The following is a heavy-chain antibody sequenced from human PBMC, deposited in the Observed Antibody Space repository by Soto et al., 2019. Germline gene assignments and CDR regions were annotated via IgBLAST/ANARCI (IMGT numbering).Heavy chain of an antibody. CDR3: ASPNTSRSPGGFDS. J-gene: IGHJ4*02. D-gene: IGHD2-2*01. V-gene: IGHV4-39*02. CDR2: IYYGGST. CDR1: GASISSSSYY. Sequence: TSETLSLTCTVSGASISSSSYYWAWIRQPPGKGLEWIGSIYYGGSTDYNPSLKSRGTISVDTSKNHFSLKLNSVTAADTAVYYCASPNTSRSPGGFDSRDPGTLLTVSS.